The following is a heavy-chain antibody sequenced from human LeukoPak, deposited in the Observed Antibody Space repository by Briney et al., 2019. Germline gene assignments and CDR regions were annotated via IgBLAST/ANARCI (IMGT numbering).Heavy chain of an antibody. J-gene: IGHJ5*02. CDR1: GLTLSSYS. CDR2: ISSISII. V-gene: IGHV3-48*02. CDR3: ARTVIAVAANWFDP. D-gene: IGHD6-19*01. Sequence: PGGSLRLSCAASGLTLSSYSMNWVRQAPGKGGEGVSYISSISIISYADSVKGRFTISRDNAKNSLYLQMNSLRDEDTAVYYCARTVIAVAANWFDPWGQGTLVTVSS.